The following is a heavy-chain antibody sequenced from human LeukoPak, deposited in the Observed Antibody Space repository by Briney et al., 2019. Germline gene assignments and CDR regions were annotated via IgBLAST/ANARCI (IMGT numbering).Heavy chain of an antibody. CDR2: ISSSSSYI. Sequence: GSLRLSCAASGFTFSSYSINWVRQAPGKGLEWVSSISSSSSYIYYADSVKGRFTISRDNAKNSLYLQMNSLRAEDTAVCYCARDLSGSYYSTRYFDYWGQGTLVTVSS. J-gene: IGHJ4*02. CDR1: GFTFSSYS. V-gene: IGHV3-21*01. CDR3: ARDLSGSYYSTRYFDY. D-gene: IGHD1-26*01.